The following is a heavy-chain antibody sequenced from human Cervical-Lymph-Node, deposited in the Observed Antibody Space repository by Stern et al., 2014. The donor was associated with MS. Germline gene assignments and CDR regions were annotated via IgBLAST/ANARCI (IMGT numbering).Heavy chain of an antibody. Sequence: EVKLVASGGGVIQPGGSLRLSCTASGFTVSRDYMTWVRQAPGKGLEWVSLIANVGSPFCTVSVKGRFTISRDDSKNTVYLHMTSLRAEDTAMYYCARDTSSPERSDWWGQGTLVTVSS. CDR2: IANVGSP. CDR1: GFTVSRDY. J-gene: IGHJ4*02. D-gene: IGHD1-1*01. CDR3: ARDTSSPERSDW. V-gene: IGHV3-53*01.